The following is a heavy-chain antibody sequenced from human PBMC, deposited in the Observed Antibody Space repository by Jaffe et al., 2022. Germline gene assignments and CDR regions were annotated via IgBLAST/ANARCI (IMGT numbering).Heavy chain of an antibody. J-gene: IGHJ4*02. D-gene: IGHD5-12*01. CDR1: GGTFSSYT. CDR2: IIPILGIA. V-gene: IGHV1-69*02. CDR3: ATPVEMATNLGV. Sequence: QVQLVQSGAEVKKPGSSVKVSCKASGGTFSSYTISWVRQAPGQGLEWMGRIIPILGIANYAQKFQGRVTITADKSTSTAYMELSSLRSEDTAVYYCATPVEMATNLGVWGQGTLVTVSS.